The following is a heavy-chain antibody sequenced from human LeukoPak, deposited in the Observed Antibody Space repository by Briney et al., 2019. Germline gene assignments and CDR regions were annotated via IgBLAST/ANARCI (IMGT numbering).Heavy chain of an antibody. V-gene: IGHV1-2*02. CDR1: GYTFTGYY. CDR3: ASKCSSTSCYAAGDY. CDR2: INPNSGGT. Sequence: ASVKVSCKASGYTFTGYYMHWVRHAPGQGLEWMGWINPNSGGTNYAQKFQGRVTMTRDTSISTAYMELSRLRSDDTAVYYCASKCSSTSCYAAGDYWGQGTLVTVSS. D-gene: IGHD2-2*01. J-gene: IGHJ4*02.